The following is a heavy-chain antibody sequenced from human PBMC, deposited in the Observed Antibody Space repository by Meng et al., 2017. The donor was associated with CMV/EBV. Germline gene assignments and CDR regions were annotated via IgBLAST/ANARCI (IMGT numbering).Heavy chain of an antibody. CDR1: GGTFSSYA. CDR2: IIPIFGTA. CDR3: ARGYDFWSGSTRTYYYYGMDV. J-gene: IGHJ6*02. D-gene: IGHD3-3*01. V-gene: IGHV1-69*05. Sequence: SVKVSCKASGGTFSSYAISWVRQAPGQGLEWMGGIIPIFGTANYAQKFQGRVTVTTDESTSTAYMELSSLRSEDTAVYYCARGYDFWSGSTRTYYYYGMDVWGQGTTVTVSS.